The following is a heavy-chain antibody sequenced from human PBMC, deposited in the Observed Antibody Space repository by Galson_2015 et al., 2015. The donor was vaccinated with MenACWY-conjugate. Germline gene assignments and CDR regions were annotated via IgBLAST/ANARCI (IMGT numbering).Heavy chain of an antibody. Sequence: PEKGLDWIGWLHYPGSTKYNPSLKSRITISVDTSNNQFSLNVYSVTAADTAIYYCARYNWNNWFDPWGQGTLVTVSS. CDR3: ARYNWNNWFDP. V-gene: IGHV4-59*01. D-gene: IGHD1-20*01. J-gene: IGHJ5*02. CDR2: LHYPGST.